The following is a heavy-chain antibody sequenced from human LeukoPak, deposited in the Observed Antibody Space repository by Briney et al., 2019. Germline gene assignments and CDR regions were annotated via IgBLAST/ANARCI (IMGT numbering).Heavy chain of an antibody. J-gene: IGHJ3*02. D-gene: IGHD3-3*01. CDR3: ASGFGVDSFDI. CDR2: IYYNGIT. V-gene: IGHV4-59*01. Sequence: ASETLSLTCTVSGGSIDSYYWSWIPQPPGKGLKWIRYIYYNGITKYNPSLKTRATTSLDTSKKQFSLNLRSVTAADTAVYYCASGFGVDSFDIWGQGTMVTVSS. CDR1: GGSIDSYY.